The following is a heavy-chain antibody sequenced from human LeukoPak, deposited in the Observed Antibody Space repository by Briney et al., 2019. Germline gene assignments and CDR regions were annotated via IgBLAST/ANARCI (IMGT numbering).Heavy chain of an antibody. CDR1: GYTFTSYD. D-gene: IGHD2-2*01. V-gene: IGHV1-8*01. J-gene: IGHJ6*02. Sequence: ASVKVSCKASGYTFTSYDINWVRQATGQGLEWMGWMNPNSGNTGYAQKFQGRVTMTRNTSISTAYMVLSSLRSEDTAVYYCARGDCSSTSCYDFYYYGMDVWGQGTTVTVSS. CDR3: ARGDCSSTSCYDFYYYGMDV. CDR2: MNPNSGNT.